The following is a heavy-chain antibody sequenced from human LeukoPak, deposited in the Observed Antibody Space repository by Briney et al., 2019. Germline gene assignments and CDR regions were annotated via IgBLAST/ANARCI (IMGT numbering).Heavy chain of an antibody. CDR3: ARDGVAAAANDAFDI. Sequence: PGGSLRLSCAASGFTFSSYWMHWVRQAPGKGLVWVSRINSDGSSTSYADSVKGRFTISRDNAKNTLYLQMNSLRAEDTAVYYWARDGVAAAANDAFDIWGQGTMVTVSS. J-gene: IGHJ3*02. CDR1: GFTFSSYW. V-gene: IGHV3-74*01. CDR2: INSDGSST. D-gene: IGHD6-13*01.